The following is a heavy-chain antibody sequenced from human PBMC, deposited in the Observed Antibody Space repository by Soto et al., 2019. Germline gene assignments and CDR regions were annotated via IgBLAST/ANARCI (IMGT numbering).Heavy chain of an antibody. J-gene: IGHJ6*02. CDR2: ISDYNGNT. Sequence: QVQLVQSGAEVRKPEAPLKVSCKASGYTFSNFGLTVVRQAPGQGHVWRGWISDYNGNTHYAQKFQGRLIMTTDTFTRTAYVELGSLTSDVTARYFSPRACSYSGSGPYTPPRYYGMDVWGPGTTV. CDR1: GYTFSNFG. D-gene: IGHD3-10*01. V-gene: IGHV1-18*01. CDR3: PRACSYSGSGPYTPPRYYGMDV.